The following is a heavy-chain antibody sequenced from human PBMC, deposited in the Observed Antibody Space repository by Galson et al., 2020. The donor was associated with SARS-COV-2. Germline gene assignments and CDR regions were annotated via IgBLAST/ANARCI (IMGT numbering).Heavy chain of an antibody. Sequence: GGSLRLSCAASGYSFSDYYMSWIRQAPGKGLEWVSYISSSGGYTNYADSVKGRFTISRDNAKKSQYLQMNSLRAEDTAVYYCARNGRDCSGGICYGAEYFQRWGQGTLVTVSS. J-gene: IGHJ1*01. CDR3: ARNGRDCSGGICYGAEYFQR. D-gene: IGHD2-15*01. V-gene: IGHV3-11*06. CDR1: GYSFSDYY. CDR2: ISSSGGYT.